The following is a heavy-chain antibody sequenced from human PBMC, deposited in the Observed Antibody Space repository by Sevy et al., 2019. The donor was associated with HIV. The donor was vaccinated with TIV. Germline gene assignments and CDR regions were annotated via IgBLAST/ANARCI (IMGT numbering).Heavy chain of an antibody. D-gene: IGHD1-26*01. J-gene: IGHJ3*02. CDR2: IVVGSGNT. Sequence: ASVKVSCKASGFTSTSSAVQWVRQARGQRLEWIGWIVVGSGNTNYAQKFQERVTITRDMSTSTAYMELSSLRSEDTAVYYCAAPSGSYHDAFDIWGQGTMVTVSS. CDR1: GFTSTSSA. CDR3: AAPSGSYHDAFDI. V-gene: IGHV1-58*01.